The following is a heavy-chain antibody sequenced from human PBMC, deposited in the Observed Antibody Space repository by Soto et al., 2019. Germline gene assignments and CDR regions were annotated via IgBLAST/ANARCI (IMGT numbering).Heavy chain of an antibody. CDR3: TRRPKARGAAVDPLTY. J-gene: IGHJ4*02. D-gene: IGHD3-16*01. Sequence: EVRLVESGGGSVKPEGSLRLSCTASGLRLSDGWMNWVRQTPGKGLEWVGRITSKAAGGTVDYATPVNGIFTITRDDSRNMLYLQMNTLRADDTGSYYCTRRPKARGAAVDPLTYWGQGALVTVSS. V-gene: IGHV3-15*07. CDR2: ITSKAAGGTV. CDR1: GLRLSDGW.